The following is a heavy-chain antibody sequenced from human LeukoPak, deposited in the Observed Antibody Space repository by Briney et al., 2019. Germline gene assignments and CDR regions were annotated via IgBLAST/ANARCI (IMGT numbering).Heavy chain of an antibody. CDR1: GFTFSNAW. V-gene: IGHV3-15*01. D-gene: IGHD6-13*01. J-gene: IGHJ4*02. CDR2: IKSKTDGGTT. CDR3: TRGRWQQQPVFDY. Sequence: GGSLRLSCAASGFTFSNAWMSWVRQAPGKGLEWVGRIKSKTDGGTTDYAAPVKARFTISRDDSKSIAYLQMNSLKTEDTAVYYCTRGRWQQQPVFDYWGQGTLVTVSS.